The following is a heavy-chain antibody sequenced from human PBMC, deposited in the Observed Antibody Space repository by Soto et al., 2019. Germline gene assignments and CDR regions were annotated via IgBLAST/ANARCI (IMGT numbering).Heavy chain of an antibody. J-gene: IGHJ5*02. CDR1: GGSITSSNYY. CDR2: VYYNGFT. D-gene: IGHD2-2*01. CDR3: AKEKISTSCCNWFDP. Sequence: SETLSLTCTVSGGSITSSNYYWGWIRQPPGKGLQWIGNVYYNGFTYYNPSLKSRVTISVDTSKNHFSLKLTSVTAEDTAVYYCAKEKISTSCCNWFDPWGQGTLVTVSS. V-gene: IGHV4-39*02.